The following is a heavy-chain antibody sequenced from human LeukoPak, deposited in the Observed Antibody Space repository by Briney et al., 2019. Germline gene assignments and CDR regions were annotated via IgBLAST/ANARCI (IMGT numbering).Heavy chain of an antibody. V-gene: IGHV4-34*01. J-gene: IGHJ4*02. CDR3: ASFRSSWGTFDY. CDR1: GGSFSGYY. Sequence: PSETLSLTCAVYGGSFSGYYWSWIRQPPGKGLEWIGEINHSGSTNYNPSLKSRVTISVDTSKNQFSLKLSSVTAADTAVYYCASFRSSWGTFDYWGQGTLVTVSS. D-gene: IGHD6-13*01. CDR2: INHSGST.